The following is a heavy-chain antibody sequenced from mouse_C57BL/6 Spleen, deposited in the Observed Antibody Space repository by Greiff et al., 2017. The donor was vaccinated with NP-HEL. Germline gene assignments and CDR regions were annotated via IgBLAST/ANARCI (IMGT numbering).Heavy chain of an antibody. CDR2: IDPETGGT. CDR1: GYTFTDYE. CDR3: ARGLTGTGDFDD. V-gene: IGHV1-15*01. Sequence: VQLVESGAELVRPGASVTLSCKASGYTFTDYEMHWVKQTPVHGLEWIGAIDPETGGTAYNQKFTGTAILTADKSSRTAYMALRSLTYEDAAVYYCARGLTGTGDFDDWGKGTTRTVSS. D-gene: IGHD4-1*01. J-gene: IGHJ2*01.